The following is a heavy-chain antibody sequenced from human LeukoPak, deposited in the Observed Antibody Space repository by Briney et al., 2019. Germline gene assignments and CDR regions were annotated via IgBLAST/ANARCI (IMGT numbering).Heavy chain of an antibody. CDR1: GFTFNIYN. J-gene: IGHJ4*02. CDR2: ISSSSSYI. Sequence: GGSLRLSCAASGFTFNIYNMNWVRQAPGKGLEWVSSISSSSSYIYYADSVKGRFTISRDNAKNPLYLHMNSLRAEDTAVYYCARDSSGWADKFDYWGQGTLVTVSS. CDR3: ARDSSGWADKFDY. D-gene: IGHD6-19*01. V-gene: IGHV3-21*01.